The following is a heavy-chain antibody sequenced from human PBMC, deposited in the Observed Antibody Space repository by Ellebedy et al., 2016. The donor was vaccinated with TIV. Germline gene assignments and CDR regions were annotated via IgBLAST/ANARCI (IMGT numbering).Heavy chain of an antibody. D-gene: IGHD2-8*01. CDR3: AKGQNGPGDP. Sequence: PGGSLRLSCTASGCDLDNTAMPRVRRAPGKGMAWVSAISRSGGNTYYADSVKGRLTISRDNSKNMLSVQMNGLRAEDTAVYYCAKGQNGPGDPWGQGTLVTVSS. J-gene: IGHJ5*02. CDR2: ISRSGGNT. V-gene: IGHV3-23*01. CDR1: GCDLDNTA.